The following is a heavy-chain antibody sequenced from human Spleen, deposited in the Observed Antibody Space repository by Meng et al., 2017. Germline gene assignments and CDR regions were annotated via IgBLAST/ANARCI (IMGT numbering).Heavy chain of an antibody. Sequence: SETLSLTCAVYGGSFSGYYWSWIRQPPGKGLEWIGEINHSGSTNYNPSLKSRVTISVDTSKNQFSLKLSSVTAADTAVYYCARDSSSWYDPPYYFDYWGQGTLVTVSS. D-gene: IGHD6-13*01. V-gene: IGHV4-34*01. CDR3: ARDSSSWYDPPYYFDY. CDR1: GGSFSGYY. J-gene: IGHJ4*02. CDR2: INHSGST.